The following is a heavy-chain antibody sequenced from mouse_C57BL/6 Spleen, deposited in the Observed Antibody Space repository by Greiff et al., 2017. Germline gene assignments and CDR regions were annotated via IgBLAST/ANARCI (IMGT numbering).Heavy chain of an antibody. CDR1: GYTFTSYW. J-gene: IGHJ1*03. CDR3: TRSITTEGYVDD. CDR2: IYPGNSDT. V-gene: IGHV1-5*01. D-gene: IGHD1-1*01. Sequence: VQLKQSGTVLARPGASVKMSCKTSGYTFTSYWMHWVKQRPGQGLEWIGAIYPGNSDTSYNQKFKGKAKLTAVTSASTAYMELSSLTNEDAAVDYCTRSITTEGYVDDWGTGTTVTVSS.